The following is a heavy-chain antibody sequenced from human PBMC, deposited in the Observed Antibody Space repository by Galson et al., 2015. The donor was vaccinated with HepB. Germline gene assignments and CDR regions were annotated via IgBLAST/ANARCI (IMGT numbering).Heavy chain of an antibody. CDR1: GSTFTGYY. V-gene: IGHV1-2*02. Sequence: SVKVSCKASGSTFTGYYMHWVRQAPGQGLEWMGWINPNSGGTDYAQKFQGRVTMTRDTSISTAYMELSRLRSDDTAVYYCARSPGPAEYFHHWGQGTLVTVSS. CDR3: ARSPGPAEYFHH. J-gene: IGHJ1*01. CDR2: INPNSGGT.